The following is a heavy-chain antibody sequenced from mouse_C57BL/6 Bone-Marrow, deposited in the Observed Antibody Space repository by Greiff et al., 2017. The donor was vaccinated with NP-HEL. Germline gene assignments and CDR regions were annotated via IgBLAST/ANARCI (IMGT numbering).Heavy chain of an antibody. D-gene: IGHD2-3*01. V-gene: IGHV1-81*01. Sequence: QVQLQQSGAELGRPGASVKLSCKASGYTFTSYGISWVKQRTGQGLEWIGEIYPRSGNTYYNEKFKGKATLTADKSSSTAYMELRSLTSEDSAVYFCARYGLLPSMDYWGQGTSVTVSS. J-gene: IGHJ4*01. CDR2: IYPRSGNT. CDR1: GYTFTSYG. CDR3: ARYGLLPSMDY.